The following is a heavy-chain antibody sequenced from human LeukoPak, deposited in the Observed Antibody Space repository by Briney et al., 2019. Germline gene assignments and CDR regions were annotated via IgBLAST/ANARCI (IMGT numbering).Heavy chain of an antibody. V-gene: IGHV4-59*01. J-gene: IGHJ4*02. CDR1: GGSISSYY. D-gene: IGHD6-19*01. Sequence: SETLSLTCTVSGGSISSYYWSWIRQPPGRGLEWIGYVYYRGSTNYNPSLKSRVTISTDTSKNQFSLKLSSVTAADTAVYYCARVTSAWVFDYWGQGTLVTVSS. CDR2: VYYRGST. CDR3: ARVTSAWVFDY.